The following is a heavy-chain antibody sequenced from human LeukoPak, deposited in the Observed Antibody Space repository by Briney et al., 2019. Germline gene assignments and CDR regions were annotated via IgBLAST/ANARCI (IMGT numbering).Heavy chain of an antibody. CDR2: INEDGSKK. V-gene: IGHV3-7*05. D-gene: IGHD3-10*01. Sequence: GGSLRLSCVGSAFTFSSSWMNWVRQAPGKGLEWVANINEDGSKKSYADSVKGRFTISRDNAKNSLFLQMSSLRAEDTALYYCDYRGEWGQGILVTVSS. J-gene: IGHJ4*02. CDR1: AFTFSSSW. CDR3: DYRGE.